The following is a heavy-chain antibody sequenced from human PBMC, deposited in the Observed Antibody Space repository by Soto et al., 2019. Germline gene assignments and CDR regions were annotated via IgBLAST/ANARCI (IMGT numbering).Heavy chain of an antibody. CDR3: ARGYEYFDY. J-gene: IGHJ4*02. V-gene: IGHV3-21*01. D-gene: IGHD1-1*01. CDR1: GFTFSSYS. CDR2: ISSSSSYT. Sequence: GGSLRLSCAASGFTFSSYSMNWVRQAPGKGLEWVSSISSSSSYTYYADSVKGRFTISRDNAKNSLYLQMNSLRAEDTAVYYCARGYEYFDYWGQGTLVTVSS.